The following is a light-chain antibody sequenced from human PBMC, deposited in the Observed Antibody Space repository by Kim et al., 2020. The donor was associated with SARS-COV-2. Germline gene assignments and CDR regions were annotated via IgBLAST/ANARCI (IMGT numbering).Light chain of an antibody. Sequence: SASVGDGVTITGQASKDVSDYFNGYHQKPGEAPKALIREAANLESGVPSRFSRGGYGTEFSLTISSVQPEDMGTYYCQQYDAPPFTFGQGHDWRL. CDR3: QQYDAPPFT. CDR1: KDVSDY. CDR2: EAA. V-gene: IGKV1-33*01. J-gene: IGKJ5*01.